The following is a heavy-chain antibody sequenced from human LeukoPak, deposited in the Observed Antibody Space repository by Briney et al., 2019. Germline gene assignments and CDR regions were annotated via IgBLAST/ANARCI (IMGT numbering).Heavy chain of an antibody. CDR3: ARDYDSSGYYQANFDY. CDR2: INPSGGST. D-gene: IGHD3-22*01. Sequence: ASVKVSCKASGYTFTSYYTHWVRQAPGQGLEWMGIINPSGGSTSYAQKFQGRVTMTRDTSTSTVYMELSSLRSEDTAVYYCARDYDSSGYYQANFDYWGQGTLVTVSS. J-gene: IGHJ4*02. CDR1: GYTFTSYY. V-gene: IGHV1-46*01.